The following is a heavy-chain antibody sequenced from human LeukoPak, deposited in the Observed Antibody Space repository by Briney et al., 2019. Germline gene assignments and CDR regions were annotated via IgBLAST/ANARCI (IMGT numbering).Heavy chain of an antibody. V-gene: IGHV1-18*01. Sequence: ASVKVSCKASGYTFTSYGISWVRQAPGQGLEWMGWISAYNGNTNYAQKLQGRVTMTTDTSTSTAYMELRSLRSDDTAVYYCARDPYSSSSQDDDAFDIWGQGTMVTVSS. CDR1: GYTFTSYG. D-gene: IGHD6-6*01. J-gene: IGHJ3*02. CDR3: ARDPYSSSSQDDDAFDI. CDR2: ISAYNGNT.